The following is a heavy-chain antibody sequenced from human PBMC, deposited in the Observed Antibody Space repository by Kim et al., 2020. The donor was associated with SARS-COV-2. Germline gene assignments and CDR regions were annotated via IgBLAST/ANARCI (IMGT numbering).Heavy chain of an antibody. V-gene: IGHV3-30*01. J-gene: IGHJ6*02. CDR3: AREIVSYYGMDV. CDR2: K. Sequence: KVCADSVKGRFTTSRDNSKNTLYLQMNSLRAEDTAVYYCAREIVSYYGMDVWGQGTTVTVSS. D-gene: IGHD1-26*01.